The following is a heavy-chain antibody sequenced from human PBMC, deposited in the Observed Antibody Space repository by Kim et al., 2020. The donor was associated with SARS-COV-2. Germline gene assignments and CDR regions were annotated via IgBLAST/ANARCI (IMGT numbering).Heavy chain of an antibody. Sequence: SETLSLTCTVSGGSISTGTYYWSWIRQHPGKGLEWIGYIYYSGSTYYNPSLKSRVTISVDTSKSQFSLKLSSVTAADTAVYYCAGSTSSSSLWFDPWGQGTLVTVSS. CDR3: AGSTSSSSLWFDP. J-gene: IGHJ5*02. CDR1: GGSISTGTYY. D-gene: IGHD6-13*01. CDR2: IYYSGST. V-gene: IGHV4-31*03.